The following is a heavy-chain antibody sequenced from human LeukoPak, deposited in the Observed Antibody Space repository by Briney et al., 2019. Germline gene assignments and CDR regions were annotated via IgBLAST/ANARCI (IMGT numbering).Heavy chain of an antibody. D-gene: IGHD6-13*01. CDR1: GFTFSSYA. J-gene: IGHJ1*01. CDR3: ARAAAQYFQH. V-gene: IGHV3-30-3*01. Sequence: GRSLRLSCAASGFTFSSYAMHWVRQAPGKGLEWVAVISYDGSTKYYADSVKGRFTNSRDNSRNTLYLQMNSLRAEDTAVYYCARAAAQYFQHWGQGTQVTVSS. CDR2: ISYDGSTK.